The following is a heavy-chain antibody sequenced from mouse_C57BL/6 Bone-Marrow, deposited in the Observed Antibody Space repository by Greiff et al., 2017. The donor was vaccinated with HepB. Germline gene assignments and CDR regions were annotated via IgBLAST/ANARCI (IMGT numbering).Heavy chain of an antibody. J-gene: IGHJ2*01. CDR1: GFTFSDYG. D-gene: IGHD1-1*01. Sequence: EVKLVESGGGLVKPGGSLKLSCAASGFTFSDYGMHWVRQAPEKGLEWVAYISSGSSTIYYADTVKGRFTISRDNAKNSLFLQMTSLRSEDTAMYYCASTVFDYWGQGTTLTVSS. CDR3: ASTVFDY. CDR2: ISSGSSTI. V-gene: IGHV5-17*01.